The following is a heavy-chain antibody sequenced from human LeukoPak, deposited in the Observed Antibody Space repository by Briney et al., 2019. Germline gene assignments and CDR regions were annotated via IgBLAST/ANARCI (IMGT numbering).Heavy chain of an antibody. J-gene: IGHJ5*02. Sequence: GGSLRLSCAASGFTFSSYWMSWLRQAPGKGLEWVANIKQDGSEKYYVDSVKGRFTISRDIAKNSLYLQMNSLRADDTAVYYCARDSGTAMATMGDWFDPWGQGTLVTVSS. V-gene: IGHV3-7*01. CDR2: IKQDGSEK. D-gene: IGHD5-18*01. CDR1: GFTFSSYW. CDR3: ARDSGTAMATMGDWFDP.